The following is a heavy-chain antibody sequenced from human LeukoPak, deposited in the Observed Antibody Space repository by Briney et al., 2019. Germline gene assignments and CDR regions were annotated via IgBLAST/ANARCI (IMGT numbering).Heavy chain of an antibody. CDR2: IYHSGST. Sequence: SETLSLTCTVSGYSISSGYYWGWIRQPPGKGLEWIGSIYHSGSTYYNPSLKSRVTISVDTSKNQFSLRLSSVTAADTAVYYCARDWGVSARPGYMDVWGKGTTVTVSS. CDR1: GYSISSGYY. J-gene: IGHJ6*03. V-gene: IGHV4-38-2*02. D-gene: IGHD6-6*01. CDR3: ARDWGVSARPGYMDV.